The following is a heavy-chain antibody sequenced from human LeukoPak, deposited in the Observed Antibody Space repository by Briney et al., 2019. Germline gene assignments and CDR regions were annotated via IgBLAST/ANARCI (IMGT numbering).Heavy chain of an antibody. J-gene: IGHJ6*03. CDR1: GFTFNNYG. Sequence: GGSLRLSCAASGFTFNNYGMSWVRQAPGKGLEWVSRISWNGDNTGYADSVKGRFTISRDNAKNSLSLQMNSLRAEDTAVYYCARSPAGANYYLDVWGKGTTVTISS. D-gene: IGHD1-14*01. CDR2: ISWNGDNT. V-gene: IGHV3-20*04. CDR3: ARSPAGANYYLDV.